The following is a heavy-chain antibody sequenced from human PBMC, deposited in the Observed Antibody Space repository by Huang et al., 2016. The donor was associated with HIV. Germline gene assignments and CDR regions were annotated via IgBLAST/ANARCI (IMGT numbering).Heavy chain of an antibody. V-gene: IGHV4-30-4*01. CDR1: GVPISSGGYY. Sequence: HVRLQESGPGLVKPSQTLALTCTVSGVPISSGGYYWTWSRQPPGKGLEWIGYVYYSGSTHYNPSLKSRLTISLDMSKNQFYLKVNSVTAADTAVYYCARAPYDSRGYYWWGQGALVTVSS. D-gene: IGHD3-22*01. CDR2: VYYSGST. J-gene: IGHJ4*02. CDR3: ARAPYDSRGYYW.